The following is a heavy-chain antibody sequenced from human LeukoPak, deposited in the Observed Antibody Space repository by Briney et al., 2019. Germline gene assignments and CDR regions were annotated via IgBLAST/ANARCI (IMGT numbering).Heavy chain of an antibody. D-gene: IGHD2-15*01. V-gene: IGHV3-48*02. CDR1: GFTFSTYS. CDR3: ARDTYCSGGSCPFDY. J-gene: IGHJ4*02. CDR2: ISTGSSTI. Sequence: GGSLRLSCAASGFTFSTYSMNWVRQAPGKGLEWVSFISTGSSTIYYADSVKGRFTISRDNAKNSLYLQMNSLRDEDTAVYYCARDTYCSGGSCPFDYWGQGTLVTVSS.